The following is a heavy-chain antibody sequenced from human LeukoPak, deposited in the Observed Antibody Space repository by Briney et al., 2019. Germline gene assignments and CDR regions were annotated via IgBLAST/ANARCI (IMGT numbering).Heavy chain of an antibody. CDR2: ISANGADK. CDR3: AIYRKPQGLDY. CDR1: RFTFSTYA. Sequence: GGSLRLSCAVSRFTFSTYAMSWVRQAPGQGLEWVSAISANGADKYYADSVKGRFTISRDNSKNTLFLQMTSLRVEDTAVYYCAIYRKPQGLDYWGQGTLVTVSS. D-gene: IGHD1-14*01. V-gene: IGHV3-23*01. J-gene: IGHJ4*02.